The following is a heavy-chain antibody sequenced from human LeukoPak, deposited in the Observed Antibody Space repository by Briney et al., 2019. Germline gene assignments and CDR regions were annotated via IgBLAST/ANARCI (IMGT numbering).Heavy chain of an antibody. D-gene: IGHD3-3*01. J-gene: IGHJ5*02. CDR1: GGSISSGGYY. V-gene: IGHV4-31*03. CDR3: GRAPRITVFGVVIIRFDP. CDR2: IYYSGST. Sequence: SETLSLTCTVSGGSISSGGYYWSCIRQHPGKGLEWIGYIYYSGSTYYNPSLKSRVTISVDTSKNQFSLMLSSVTAADTAVYYCGRAPRITVFGVVIIRFDPWGQGTLVTVSP.